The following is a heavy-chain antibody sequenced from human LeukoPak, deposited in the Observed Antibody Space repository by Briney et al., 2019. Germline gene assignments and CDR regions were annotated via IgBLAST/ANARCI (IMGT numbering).Heavy chain of an antibody. Sequence: ASVTVSCKSSGYTFTSYGISWVRQAPGQGLEWMGWISAYNGNTNYAQKLQGRVTMTTDTSTSTAYMELRSLRSDDTAVYYCASTHGVVWWFDPWGQGTLVTVSS. CDR2: ISAYNGNT. J-gene: IGHJ5*02. V-gene: IGHV1-18*01. CDR3: ASTHGVVWWFDP. CDR1: GYTFTSYG. D-gene: IGHD3-22*01.